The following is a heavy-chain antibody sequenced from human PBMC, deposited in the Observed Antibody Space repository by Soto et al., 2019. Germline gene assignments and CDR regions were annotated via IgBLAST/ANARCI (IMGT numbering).Heavy chain of an antibody. V-gene: IGHV3-21*01. CDR1: GFTFSSYS. J-gene: IGHJ3*02. CDR3: ARDLRLYAPVRGGVFDI. D-gene: IGHD3-10*01. CDR2: ISSSSSYI. Sequence: GGSLRLSCAASGFTFSSYSMNWVRQAPGKGLEWVSSISSSSSYIYYADSVKGRFTISRDNAKNSLYLQMNSLRAEDTAVYYCARDLRLYAPVRGGVFDIWGQGTMVTVSS.